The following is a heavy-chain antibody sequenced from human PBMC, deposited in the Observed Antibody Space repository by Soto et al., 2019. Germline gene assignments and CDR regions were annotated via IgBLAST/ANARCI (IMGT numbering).Heavy chain of an antibody. CDR2: INPSGGST. CDR3: ASSGGYCSAGSCYGVGRYYYYGMDV. V-gene: IGHV1-46*01. J-gene: IGHJ6*02. D-gene: IGHD2-15*01. CDR1: GYTFTSYY. Sequence: ASVKVSCKASGYTFTSYYMHWVRQAPGQGLEWMGIINPSGGSTSYAQKFQGRVTMTRDTSTSTVYMELSSLRSEDTAVYYCASSGGYCSAGSCYGVGRYYYYGMDVWGQ.